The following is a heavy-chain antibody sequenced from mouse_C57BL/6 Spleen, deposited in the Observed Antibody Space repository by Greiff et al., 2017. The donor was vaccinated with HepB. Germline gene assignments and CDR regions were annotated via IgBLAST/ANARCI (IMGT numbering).Heavy chain of an antibody. V-gene: IGHV1-18*01. Sequence: EVQLQQSGPELVKPGASVKIPCKASGYTFTDYNMDWVKQSHGKSLEWIGDINPNNGGTIYNQKFKGKATLTVDKSSSTAYMELHSLTSEDTAVYYCARSHYGSTDWYFDVWGTGTTVTVSS. CDR1: GYTFTDYN. CDR3: ARSHYGSTDWYFDV. J-gene: IGHJ1*03. CDR2: INPNNGGT. D-gene: IGHD1-1*01.